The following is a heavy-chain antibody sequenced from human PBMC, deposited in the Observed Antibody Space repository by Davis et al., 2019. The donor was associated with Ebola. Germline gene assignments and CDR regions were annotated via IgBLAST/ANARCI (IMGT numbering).Heavy chain of an antibody. D-gene: IGHD4-17*01. CDR3: AREGLMPTTVTTYYYYGMDV. J-gene: IGHJ6*02. CDR1: GGSFSGYY. CDR2: INHSGST. V-gene: IGHV4-34*01. Sequence: SETLSLTCAVYGGSFSGYYWSWIRQPPGKGLEWIGEINHSGSTNYNPSLKSRVTISVDTSKNQFSLKLSSVTAADTAVYYCAREGLMPTTVTTYYYYGMDVWGQGTTVTVSS.